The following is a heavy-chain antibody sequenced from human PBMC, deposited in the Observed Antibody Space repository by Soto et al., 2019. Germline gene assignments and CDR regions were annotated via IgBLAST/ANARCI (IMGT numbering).Heavy chain of an antibody. CDR3: ARDTSNSFDY. CDR2: ISPHNGHT. D-gene: IGHD2-2*01. J-gene: IGHJ4*02. V-gene: IGHV1-18*01. CDR1: GYTFNTYF. Sequence: HVQLVQSGGELKKPGASVKVSCNTSGYTFNTYFISWVRQAPGQGLEWMGWISPHNGHTNYAEKFQGRVTMTTDTNTKTAYMELRNLRFDDTAVYYCARDTSNSFDYWGQGTPVTVSS.